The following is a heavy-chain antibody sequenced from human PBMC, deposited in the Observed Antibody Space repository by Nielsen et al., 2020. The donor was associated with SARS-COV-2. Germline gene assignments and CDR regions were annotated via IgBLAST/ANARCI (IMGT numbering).Heavy chain of an antibody. CDR1: GFIFDDYA. J-gene: IGHJ4*02. V-gene: IGHV3-9*01. D-gene: IGHD3-10*01. Sequence: SLKISCAASGFIFDDYAMHWVRQPPGKGLEWVSGINRNGVIIAYADSVKGRFTISRDNAKNSLYLQMNSLRVEDTAVYFCARDVKDGTYYGGGGMGYWGQGALVTVSS. CDR3: ARDVKDGTYYGGGGMGY. CDR2: INRNGVII.